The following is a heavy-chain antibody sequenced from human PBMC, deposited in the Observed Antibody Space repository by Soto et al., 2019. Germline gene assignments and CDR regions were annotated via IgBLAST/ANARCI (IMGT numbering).Heavy chain of an antibody. D-gene: IGHD4-17*01. V-gene: IGHV4-59*01. CDR1: GGSISSYY. Sequence: PSETLSLTCTVSGGSISSYYWSWIRQPPEKGLEWIGHIYYSGSTNYNPSLKSRVTISVDTSKNQFSLKLSSVTAADTAVYYCARRYGASFDYWGQGTLVTVSS. J-gene: IGHJ4*02. CDR3: ARRYGASFDY. CDR2: IYYSGST.